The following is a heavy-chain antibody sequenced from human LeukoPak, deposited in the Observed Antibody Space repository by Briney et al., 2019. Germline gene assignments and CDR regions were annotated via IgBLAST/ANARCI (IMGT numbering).Heavy chain of an antibody. CDR2: INWNGGRT. V-gene: IGHV3-20*04. D-gene: IGHD3-10*01. CDR3: ARVPGILWFGELADYFDY. J-gene: IGHJ4*02. CDR1: GFTFDDYG. Sequence: PGGSLRLSCAASGFTFDDYGMSWVRQPPGKGLEWVSGINWNGGRTGYADGVKVRFTISRDNVTNSLYLQMNSLRAEDTALYYCARVPGILWFGELADYFDYWGQGTLVTVSS.